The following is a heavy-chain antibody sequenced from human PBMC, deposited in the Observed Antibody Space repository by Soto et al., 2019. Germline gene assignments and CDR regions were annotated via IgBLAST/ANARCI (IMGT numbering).Heavy chain of an antibody. V-gene: IGHV3-48*03. J-gene: IGHJ4*02. CDR3: VREGGSLALDS. Sequence: EVQLVASGGGLVPPGGSLRLSCAVSGLTFSTDEMNWVRQAPGKGLEWLAYISYTSTTIKYADSVKGRFAVSRDNAKKSLSLQMNNLRVEDTAVYYCVREGGSLALDSWGQGTLVTVSS. CDR2: ISYTSTTI. CDR1: GLTFSTDE. D-gene: IGHD1-1*01.